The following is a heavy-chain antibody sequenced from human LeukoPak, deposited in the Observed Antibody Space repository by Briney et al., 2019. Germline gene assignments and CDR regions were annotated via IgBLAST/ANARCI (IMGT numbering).Heavy chain of an antibody. V-gene: IGHV4-59*01. CDR1: GGSISSYY. Sequence: PSETLSLTCTVSGGSISSYYWSWIRQPPGKGLEWIGYIYYSGSTNYNPSLKSRVTISVDTSKNQFSLKLSSVTAADTAVYYCARDSAPFSGSYYKNPRYYYYGMDVWGQGTTVTVSS. J-gene: IGHJ6*02. D-gene: IGHD3-10*01. CDR2: IYYSGST. CDR3: ARDSAPFSGSYYKNPRYYYYGMDV.